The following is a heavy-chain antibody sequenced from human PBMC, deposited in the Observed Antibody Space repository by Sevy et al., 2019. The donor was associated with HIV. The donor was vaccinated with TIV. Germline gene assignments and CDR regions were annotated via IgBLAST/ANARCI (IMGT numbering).Heavy chain of an antibody. J-gene: IGHJ4*02. D-gene: IGHD2-15*01. V-gene: IGHV3-15*01. Sequence: GESLKISCAASGFTFSNAWMSWVRQAPGKGLEWGGRIKRKTDGGTTDYAGPMKGRFTISRDDSKNTLYLQMNSLKTEDTAVYYCTTDYCSGGSCSIPFDYWGQGTLVTVSS. CDR1: GFTFSNAW. CDR2: IKRKTDGGTT. CDR3: TTDYCSGGSCSIPFDY.